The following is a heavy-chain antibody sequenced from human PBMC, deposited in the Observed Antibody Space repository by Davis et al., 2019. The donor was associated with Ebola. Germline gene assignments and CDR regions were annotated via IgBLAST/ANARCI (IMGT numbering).Heavy chain of an antibody. J-gene: IGHJ6*02. CDR3: ARGLRYCSGGSCYSSPYYYYGMDV. V-gene: IGHV4-34*01. D-gene: IGHD2-15*01. Sequence: PSETLSLTCAVYGGSFSGYYWSWIRQPPGKGLEWIGEINHSGSTNYNPSLKSRVTISVDTSKNQFSLKLSSVTAADTAVYYCARGLRYCSGGSCYSSPYYYYGMDVWGQGTTVTVSS. CDR2: INHSGST. CDR1: GGSFSGYY.